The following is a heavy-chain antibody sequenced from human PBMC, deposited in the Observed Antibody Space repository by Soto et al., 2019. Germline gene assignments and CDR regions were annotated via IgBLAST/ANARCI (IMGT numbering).Heavy chain of an antibody. CDR2: IVVGSGNT. Sequence: VASVKVSCKASGFTFTSSAVQWVRQARGQRLEWIGWIVVGSGNTNYAQKFQERVTITRDMSTSTAYMELSSLRSEDTAVYYCAAPLNNYYCYGMDVWGQGTTVTVSS. V-gene: IGHV1-58*01. CDR3: AAPLNNYYCYGMDV. J-gene: IGHJ6*02. CDR1: GFTFTSSA.